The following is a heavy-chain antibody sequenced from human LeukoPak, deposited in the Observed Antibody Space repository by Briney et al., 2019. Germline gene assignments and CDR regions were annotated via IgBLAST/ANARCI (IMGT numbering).Heavy chain of an antibody. Sequence: GGSLRLSCAASGFAFSSYAMSWVCQAPGKGLEWVSAISFSGGSTYYADSVKGRFTISRDNSKNSLYLQMNSLRAEDTAVYYCAKGVTGYYMDVWGKGTTVTVSS. CDR2: ISFSGGST. J-gene: IGHJ6*03. V-gene: IGHV3-23*01. CDR3: AKGVTGYYMDV. D-gene: IGHD2-21*02. CDR1: GFAFSSYA.